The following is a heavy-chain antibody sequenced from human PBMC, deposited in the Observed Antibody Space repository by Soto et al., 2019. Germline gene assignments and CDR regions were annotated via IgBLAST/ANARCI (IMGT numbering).Heavy chain of an antibody. CDR2: IIPIFASS. J-gene: IGHJ5*02. CDR3: AKDVGFQQLLFVFET. D-gene: IGHD6-13*01. Sequence: QVQLVQSGAEVKKPGSSVRVSCKASGGTFSNFGFSWVRQAPRQGLEWMGGIIPIFASSNYAQKFQGRLTITADESTSTAYMDRSSLRSEDTAVYFCAKDVGFQQLLFVFETWGQGTLVTVSS. CDR1: GGTFSNFG. V-gene: IGHV1-69*01.